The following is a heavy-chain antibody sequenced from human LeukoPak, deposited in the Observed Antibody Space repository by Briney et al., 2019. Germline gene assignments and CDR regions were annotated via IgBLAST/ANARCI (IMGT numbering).Heavy chain of an antibody. J-gene: IGHJ4*02. V-gene: IGHV3-30*18. CDR3: AKDKHPLSTGCTSCYNDY. CDR2: ISYDGSNK. CDR1: GFTFSSYG. Sequence: GGSLRLSCAASGFTFSSYGTHWVRQAPGKGLEWEAVISYDGSNKYYADSVKGRFTISRDNSKNTLYLQMNSLRAEDTAVYYCAKDKHPLSTGCTSCYNDYWGQGTLVTVSS. D-gene: IGHD2-2*02.